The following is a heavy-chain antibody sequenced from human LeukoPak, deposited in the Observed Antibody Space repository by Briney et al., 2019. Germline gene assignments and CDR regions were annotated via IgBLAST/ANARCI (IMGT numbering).Heavy chain of an antibody. D-gene: IGHD3-16*01. V-gene: IGHV1-46*01. Sequence: SVKVSCKASGYTFTRYYIHWVRQAPGQGLEWMGKMNPSGGTTTYAQKFQGRVTVTRDTPTSTVYMEMSSLRPEDTAVYYCAREESGGLFDYWGQGTLLTVSS. J-gene: IGHJ4*02. CDR1: GYTFTRYY. CDR3: AREESGGLFDY. CDR2: MNPSGGTT.